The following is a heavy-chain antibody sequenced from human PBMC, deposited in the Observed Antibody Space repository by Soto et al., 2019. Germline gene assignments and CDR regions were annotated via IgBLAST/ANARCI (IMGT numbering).Heavy chain of an antibody. CDR2: INHSGST. Sequence: SETLSLTCAVYGGSFSGYYWSWIRQPPGKGLEWIGEINHSGSTNYNPSLKSRVTISVDTSKNQFSLKLSSVTAADTAVYYCATSNWFDPWGQGTLVTVS. V-gene: IGHV4-34*01. J-gene: IGHJ5*02. CDR3: ATSNWFDP. CDR1: GGSFSGYY.